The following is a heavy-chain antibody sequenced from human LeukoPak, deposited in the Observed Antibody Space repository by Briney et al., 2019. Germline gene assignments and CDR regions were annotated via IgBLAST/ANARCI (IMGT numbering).Heavy chain of an antibody. V-gene: IGHV4-4*07. CDR3: ARDLIVVVPAAMDNWFDP. D-gene: IGHD2-2*01. CDR1: GGSISSYY. J-gene: IGHJ5*02. Sequence: SETLSLTCTVSGGSISSYYWSWIRQPAGKGLEWIGRIYTSGSTNYNPSLKSRVTMSVDTSRNQFSLKLSSVTAADTAVYYCARDLIVVVPAAMDNWFDPWGQGTLVTVSS. CDR2: IYTSGST.